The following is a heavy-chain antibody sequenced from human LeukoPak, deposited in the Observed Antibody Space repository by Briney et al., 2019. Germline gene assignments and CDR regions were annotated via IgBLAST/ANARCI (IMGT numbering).Heavy chain of an antibody. CDR3: ARTTWRYCSSTSCPWAFDI. CDR1: GFTFSSYS. Sequence: GGSLRHSCAASGFTFSSYSMNWVRQAPGKGLEWVSSISNSNSYIYYADSVKGRFTISRDNAKNSLYLQMNSLRADDTAVYYCARTTWRYCSSTSCPWAFDIWGQGTMVTVSS. J-gene: IGHJ3*02. CDR2: ISNSNSYI. D-gene: IGHD2-2*01. V-gene: IGHV3-21*01.